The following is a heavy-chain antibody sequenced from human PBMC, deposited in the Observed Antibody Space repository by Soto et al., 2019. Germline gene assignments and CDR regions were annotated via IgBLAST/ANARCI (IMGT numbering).Heavy chain of an antibody. CDR1: GFSLSTSGVG. CDR3: AHSYYDIVTGYLDY. Sequence: QITLKESGPTLVKPTQTLTLTCTFSGFSLSTSGVGVGWIRQPPGKALEWLALIYWDDDKRYSPSLKSRLPITKDTSKNQVVLTMTNIDPVDTATYYCAHSYYDIVTGYLDYGGQGTLVTVSS. J-gene: IGHJ4*02. D-gene: IGHD3-9*01. CDR2: IYWDDDK. V-gene: IGHV2-5*02.